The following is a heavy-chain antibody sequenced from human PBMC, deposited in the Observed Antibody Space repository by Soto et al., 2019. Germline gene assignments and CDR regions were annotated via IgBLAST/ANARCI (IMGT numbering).Heavy chain of an antibody. CDR1: GFTFSSYW. CDR2: INSDGSST. V-gene: IGHV3-74*01. J-gene: IGHJ4*02. D-gene: IGHD4-17*01. Sequence: GGSLRLSCAASGFTFSSYWMHWVRQAPGKGLVWVSRINSDGSSTSYADSVKGRFTISRDNAKNTLYLQMNSLRAEDTAVYYCARRHHDYGEYVNYGGQGTLDTVSS. CDR3: ARRHHDYGEYVNY.